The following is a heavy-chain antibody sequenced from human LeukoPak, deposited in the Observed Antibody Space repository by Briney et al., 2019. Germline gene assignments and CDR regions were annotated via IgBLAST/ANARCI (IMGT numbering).Heavy chain of an antibody. CDR2: MNPNSGNT. CDR1: GYTFTSYD. J-gene: IGHJ4*02. V-gene: IGHV1-8*03. CDR3: ARACGGDCYSLGDSFDY. D-gene: IGHD2-21*02. Sequence: GASVKVSCKASGYTFTSYDINWVRQATGQRLEWMGWMNPNSGNTGYAQKFQGRVTITRNTSISTAYMELSSLRSEDTAVYYCARACGGDCYSLGDSFDYWGQGTLVTVSS.